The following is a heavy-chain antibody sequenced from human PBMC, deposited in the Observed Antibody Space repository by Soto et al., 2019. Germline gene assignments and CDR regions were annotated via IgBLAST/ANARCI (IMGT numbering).Heavy chain of an antibody. CDR3: ARKKDMITFGGILDY. Sequence: QVQLVQSGAEVKKPGSSVKVSCKASGGTFSSYAISWVRQAPGQGLEWMGGIIPIFGTANYAQKFQGRVTTTXXXSXCTAYMELSSLRSEDTAVYYCARKKDMITFGGILDYWAREPWSPSPQ. V-gene: IGHV1-69*05. CDR1: GGTFSSYA. CDR2: IIPIFGTA. D-gene: IGHD3-16*01. J-gene: IGHJ4*02.